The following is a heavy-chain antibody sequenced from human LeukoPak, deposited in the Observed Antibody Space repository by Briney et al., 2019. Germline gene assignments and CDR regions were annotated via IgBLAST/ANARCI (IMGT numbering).Heavy chain of an antibody. D-gene: IGHD3-22*01. CDR2: ISSSSSYI. J-gene: IGHJ4*02. CDR3: ARDKYYYDSSGYSFDY. CDR1: GFTFSSYI. Sequence: GGSLRLSCAASGFTFSSYIMNWVRQAPGKGLEWVSSISSSSSYIYYADSVKDRFTISRDNAKNSLYLQMNSLRAEDTAVYYCARDKYYYDSSGYSFDYLGQGTLVTVSS. V-gene: IGHV3-21*01.